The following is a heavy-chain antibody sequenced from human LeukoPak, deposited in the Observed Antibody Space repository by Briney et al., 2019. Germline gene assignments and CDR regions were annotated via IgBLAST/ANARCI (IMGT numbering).Heavy chain of an antibody. CDR3: AREPRYCSSTSCPGASLDY. D-gene: IGHD2-2*01. V-gene: IGHV3-33*08. CDR2: IWYDGSNK. CDR1: GFTFSSYA. J-gene: IGHJ4*02. Sequence: GGSLRLSCAASGFTFSSYAMHWVRQAPGKGLEWVAVIWYDGSNKYYADSVKGRFTISRDNAKNSLYLQMNSLRADDTAVYYCAREPRYCSSTSCPGASLDYWGQGTLVTVSS.